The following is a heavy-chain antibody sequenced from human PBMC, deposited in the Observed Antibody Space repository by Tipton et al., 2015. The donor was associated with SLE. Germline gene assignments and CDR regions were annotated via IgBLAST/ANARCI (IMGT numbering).Heavy chain of an antibody. V-gene: IGHV4-34*01. Sequence: TLSLTCAVYGGSFSGYYWSWIRQPPGKGLEWIGEINHSGSTNYNPSLKSRVTILLDTSKSQFSLNLSSVTAADTAVYYCARTSGNFPFDYWGQGSLVTVSS. CDR1: GGSFSGYY. D-gene: IGHD1-26*01. J-gene: IGHJ4*02. CDR2: INHSGST. CDR3: ARTSGNFPFDY.